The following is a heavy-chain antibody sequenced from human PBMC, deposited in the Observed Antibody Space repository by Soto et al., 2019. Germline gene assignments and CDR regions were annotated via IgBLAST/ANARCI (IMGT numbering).Heavy chain of an antibody. CDR1: GFTFISSF. D-gene: IGHD6-13*01. V-gene: IGHV3-7*03. CDR3: ATTGTTWYTD. J-gene: IGHJ4*02. Sequence: GGSLRLSCVASGFTFISSFMGWVRQAPGKGLEWVANINQDGGGTYYVDSVEGRFTISRDNAKDSLYLQLNSLRTEDTALYYCATTGTTWYTDWGQGTLVTVSS. CDR2: INQDGGGT.